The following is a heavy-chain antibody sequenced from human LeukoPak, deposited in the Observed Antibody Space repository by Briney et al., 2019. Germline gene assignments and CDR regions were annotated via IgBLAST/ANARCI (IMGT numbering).Heavy chain of an antibody. CDR3: ARQARLYPQTGFDY. CDR2: IYYSGST. V-gene: IGHV4-39*01. CDR1: GGSISSSSYY. Sequence: SETLSLTCTVSGGSISSSSYYWGWIRQPPGKGLEWIGSIYYSGSTYYNPSLKSRVTISVAPSTTHLSLKLRPAPAPATAASSCARQARLYPQTGFDYRGQG. D-gene: IGHD2-8*01. J-gene: IGHJ4*03.